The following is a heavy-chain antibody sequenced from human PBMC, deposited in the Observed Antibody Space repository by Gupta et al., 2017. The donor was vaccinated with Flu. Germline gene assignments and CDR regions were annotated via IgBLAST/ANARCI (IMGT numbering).Heavy chain of an antibody. J-gene: IGHJ4*02. D-gene: IGHD3-10*01. CDR3: ARAWSGSLDY. CDR2: ISTYNSNT. CDR1: GYTFSTYA. Sequence: QVQLVQSGTEVKKPGASVRVSCKASGYTFSTYAINWVRQAPGQGLEWMGWISTYNSNTNYAQTLQGRVTMTTDTSTNTVYMDLRSLRSDDTAVYYCARAWSGSLDYWGQGTLVTVSS. V-gene: IGHV1-18*01.